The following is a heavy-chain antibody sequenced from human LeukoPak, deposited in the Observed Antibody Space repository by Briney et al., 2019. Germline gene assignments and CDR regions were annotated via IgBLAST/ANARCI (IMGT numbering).Heavy chain of an antibody. D-gene: IGHD3-10*01. CDR1: GFTFGDYA. CDR3: AKKSYYGSGTTKKSGAFDI. J-gene: IGHJ3*02. Sequence: GGSLRPSCTASGFTFGDYAMSWVRQAPGKGLEWVANIKQDGSEKYYVDSVKGRFTISRDNAKISLYLQMNSLRAEDTAVYYCAKKSYYGSGTTKKSGAFDIWGQGTMVTVSS. V-gene: IGHV3-7*03. CDR2: IKQDGSEK.